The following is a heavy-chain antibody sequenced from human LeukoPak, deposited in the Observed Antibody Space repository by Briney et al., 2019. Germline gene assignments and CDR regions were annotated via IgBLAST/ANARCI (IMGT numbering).Heavy chain of an antibody. D-gene: IGHD2-21*02. CDR3: AKPVGYCGGDCYAFDY. CDR1: GFTFSSYG. V-gene: IGHV3-33*06. Sequence: PGGSLRLSCAASGFTFSSYGMHWVRQAPGKGLEWVAVIWYDGSNKYYADSVKGRFTISRDNSKNTLYLQMNSLRAEDTAVYYCAKPVGYCGGDCYAFDYWGQGTLVTVSS. J-gene: IGHJ4*02. CDR2: IWYDGSNK.